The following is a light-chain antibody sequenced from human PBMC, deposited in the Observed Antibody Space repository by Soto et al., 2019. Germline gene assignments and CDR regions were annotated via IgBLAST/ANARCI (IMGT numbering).Light chain of an antibody. CDR3: HQYGSSPWT. CDR2: SVS. J-gene: IGKJ1*01. Sequence: EIVLTQSPGTLSSSPGERATLSCRVSQSVTSSSLGWYQQKPGQAPRLLMHSVSSRATGIPDRFSGSGSGTHFTLNISRLEPEDFAVYYCHQYGSSPWTFGQGTKVEIK. V-gene: IGKV3-20*01. CDR1: QSVTSSS.